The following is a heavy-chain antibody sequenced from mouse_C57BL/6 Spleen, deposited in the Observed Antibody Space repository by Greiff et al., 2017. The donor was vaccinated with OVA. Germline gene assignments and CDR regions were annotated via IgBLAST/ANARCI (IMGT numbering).Heavy chain of an antibody. V-gene: IGHV1-19*01. D-gene: IGHD3-3*01. J-gene: IGHJ4*01. Sequence: EVQLQESGPVLVKPGASVKMSCKASGYTFTDYYMNWVKQSHGKSLEWIGVINPYNGGTSYNQKFKGKATLTVDKSSSTAYMELNSLTSEDSAVYYCAREGLEAMDYWGQGTSVTVSS. CDR1: GYTFTDYY. CDR2: INPYNGGT. CDR3: AREGLEAMDY.